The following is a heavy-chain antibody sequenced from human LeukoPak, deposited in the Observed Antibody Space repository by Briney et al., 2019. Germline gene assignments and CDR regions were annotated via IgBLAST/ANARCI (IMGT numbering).Heavy chain of an antibody. Sequence: GGSLRLSCAASGFTFSSYAMSWVRQAPGKGLEWVSAISGSGGSTYYADSVKGRFTISRDNSKNTLYLQMNSLRAEDTAVYYCAVWGVGYCSGGSCSNFDYWGQGTLVTVSS. J-gene: IGHJ4*02. CDR2: ISGSGGST. D-gene: IGHD2-15*01. V-gene: IGHV3-23*01. CDR3: AVWGVGYCSGGSCSNFDY. CDR1: GFTFSSYA.